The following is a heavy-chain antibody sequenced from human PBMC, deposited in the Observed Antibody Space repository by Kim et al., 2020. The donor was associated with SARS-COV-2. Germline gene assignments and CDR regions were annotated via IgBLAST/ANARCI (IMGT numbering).Heavy chain of an antibody. V-gene: IGHV3-30*18. CDR3: AKAVVRGVNYYYYGMDV. Sequence: GGSLRLSCAASGFTFSTYGMHWVRQAPGKGLEWVAVISYDGSSKYSGESVKGRFTISRDNPENTLYLQMNSLRPEDTAVYYCAKAVVRGVNYYYYGMDVWGQGTTVAVSS. CDR2: ISYDGSSK. D-gene: IGHD3-10*01. J-gene: IGHJ6*01. CDR1: GFTFSTYG.